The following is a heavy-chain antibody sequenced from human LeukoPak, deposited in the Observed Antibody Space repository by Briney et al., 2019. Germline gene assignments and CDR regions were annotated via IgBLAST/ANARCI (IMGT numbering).Heavy chain of an antibody. CDR1: GFTFSSYG. V-gene: IGHV3-23*01. CDR3: ARERFITMIVVVIKKNWFDP. J-gene: IGHJ5*02. D-gene: IGHD3-22*01. Sequence: GGTLRLSCAASGFTFSSYGMSWVRQAPGKGLEWVSAISGSGGSTYYADSVKGRFTISRDNSKNTLYLQMNSLRAEDTAVYYCARERFITMIVVVIKKNWFDPWGQGTLVTVSS. CDR2: ISGSGGST.